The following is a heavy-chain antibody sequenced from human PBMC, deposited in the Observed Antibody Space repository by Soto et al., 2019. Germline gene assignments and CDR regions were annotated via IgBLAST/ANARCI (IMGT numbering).Heavy chain of an antibody. D-gene: IGHD2-15*01. V-gene: IGHV4-30-4*01. CDR3: ARVKTLRMVAATLRWFDP. CDR1: GDSISNLDYF. Sequence: PSETLSLTCSVSGDSISNLDYFWAWIRQPPGQALEYIGYIYKSATTYYNPSFESRVTISVDTSKNQFSLKLSSVTAADTAVYYCARVKTLRMVAATLRWFDPWGQGTLVTVSS. CDR2: IYKSATT. J-gene: IGHJ5*02.